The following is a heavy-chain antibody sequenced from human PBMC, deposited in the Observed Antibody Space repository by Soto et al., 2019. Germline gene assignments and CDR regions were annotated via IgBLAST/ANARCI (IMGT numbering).Heavy chain of an antibody. D-gene: IGHD3-10*01. Sequence: SVTLSVTCTVAGGSISSYYLSWIRQPPGKGLEWIGYIYYSGSTNYNPSLKSRVTISVDTSKNQFSLKLSSVTAADTAVYYCARDSARDYYYYMDVWGKGTTVTVSS. V-gene: IGHV4-59*01. CDR1: GGSISSYY. CDR2: IYYSGST. J-gene: IGHJ6*03. CDR3: ARDSARDYYYYMDV.